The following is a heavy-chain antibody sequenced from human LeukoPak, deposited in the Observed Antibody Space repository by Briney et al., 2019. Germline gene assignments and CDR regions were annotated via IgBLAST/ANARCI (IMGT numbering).Heavy chain of an antibody. Sequence: SETLSLTCTVSGGSISNYYWSWIRQPPGKGLEWIGYIYYSGTTNYNPSLKSRVTISVDTSKNQFSLKVNSVTAADTAVYYCATTYCSSTSCYSEALDYWGQGTLVTVSS. D-gene: IGHD2-2*02. CDR2: IYYSGTT. V-gene: IGHV4-59*01. CDR1: GGSISNYY. J-gene: IGHJ4*02. CDR3: ATTYCSSTSCYSEALDY.